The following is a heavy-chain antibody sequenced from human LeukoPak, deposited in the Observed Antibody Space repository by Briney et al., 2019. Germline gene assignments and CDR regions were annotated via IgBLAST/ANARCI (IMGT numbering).Heavy chain of an antibody. Sequence: PGGSLRLSCAASGFTFSRYWMSWVRQAPGKGLEWVANIKKDGSETYYGDSVEGRFTISRDNAKNSLYLQMNSLRAEDTAVYYCARAPSGSYFGYFDLWGRGTLVTVSS. D-gene: IGHD1-26*01. CDR3: ARAPSGSYFGYFDL. V-gene: IGHV3-7*04. CDR2: IKKDGSET. CDR1: GFTFSRYW. J-gene: IGHJ2*01.